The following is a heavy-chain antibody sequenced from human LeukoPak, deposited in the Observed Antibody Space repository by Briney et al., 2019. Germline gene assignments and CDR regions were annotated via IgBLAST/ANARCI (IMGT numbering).Heavy chain of an antibody. V-gene: IGHV7-4-1*02. CDR3: ARDGYYDFWSGYYTGAYYYGMDV. D-gene: IGHD3-3*01. Sequence: ASVKVSCKASGYTFTSYAMNWVRQAPGQGLEWMGWINTNTGNPTYAQGFTGRFVFSLDTSVSTAYLQISSLKAEDTAVYYCARDGYYDFWSGYYTGAYYYGMDVWGQGTTVTVSS. CDR2: INTNTGNP. CDR1: GYTFTSYA. J-gene: IGHJ6*02.